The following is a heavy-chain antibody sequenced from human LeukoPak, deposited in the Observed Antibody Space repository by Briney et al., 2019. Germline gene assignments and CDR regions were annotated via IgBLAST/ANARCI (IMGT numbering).Heavy chain of an antibody. V-gene: IGHV3-30*04. CDR2: ISYDGSNK. D-gene: IGHD4-23*01. Sequence: GRSLRLSCAASGFIFSNYAMHWVRQAPGKGLEWVAVISYDGSNKHYTDSVKGRFTIPKDNSKNTLYLQMNSLRAEDTAVYYCAKDSSTVVTLYYFDYWGQGTLVTVSS. J-gene: IGHJ4*02. CDR1: GFIFSNYA. CDR3: AKDSSTVVTLYYFDY.